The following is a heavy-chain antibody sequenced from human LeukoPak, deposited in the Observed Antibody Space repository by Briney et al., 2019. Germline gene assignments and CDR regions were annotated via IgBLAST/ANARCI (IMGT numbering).Heavy chain of an antibody. Sequence: PGGSLRLSCAASGFTFSSYSKNWVRQAPGKGLEWVSSISSSSSYIYYADSVKGRFTISRDNAKNSLDLQMNSLRAEDTAVYYCAKGLPPQWLVGWGHGTLITVSS. J-gene: IGHJ4*01. CDR1: GFTFSSYS. CDR3: AKGLPPQWLVG. CDR2: ISSSSSYI. D-gene: IGHD6-19*01. V-gene: IGHV3-21*01.